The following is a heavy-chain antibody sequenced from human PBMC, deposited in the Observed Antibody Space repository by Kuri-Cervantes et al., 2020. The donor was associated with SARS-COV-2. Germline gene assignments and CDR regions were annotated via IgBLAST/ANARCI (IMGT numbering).Heavy chain of an antibody. V-gene: IGHV3-15*01. CDR1: GFTFSNAW. CDR3: SVLDFWSGYYNDY. D-gene: IGHD3-3*01. CDR2: IKSKTDGGTT. J-gene: IGHJ4*02. Sequence: ETLSLTCAASGFTFSNAWMSWVRQAPGKGLEWVGRIKSKTDGGTTDYAAPVKGRFTISRDDSKSIAYLQMNSLKTEDTAVYYCSVLDFWSGYYNDYWGQGTLVTVSS.